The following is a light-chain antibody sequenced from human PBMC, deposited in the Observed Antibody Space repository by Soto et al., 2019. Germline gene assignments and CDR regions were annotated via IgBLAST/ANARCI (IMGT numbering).Light chain of an antibody. CDR2: DTS. Sequence: QAVVTHEPSLTVSPGGTVTLTCGSSTGAVTSGHYPYWFQQKPGQAPRTLIYDTSNKHSWTPARFSGSLLGGKAALTLSGAQPEDEAEYYCLLSYSGARPLFGGGTKLTVL. J-gene: IGLJ2*01. V-gene: IGLV7-46*01. CDR3: LLSYSGARPL. CDR1: TGAVTSGHY.